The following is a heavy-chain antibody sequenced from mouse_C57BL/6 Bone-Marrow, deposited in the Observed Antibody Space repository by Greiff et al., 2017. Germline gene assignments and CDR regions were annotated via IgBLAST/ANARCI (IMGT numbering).Heavy chain of an antibody. CDR3: AREGRILGFDFDY. CDR1: GYSITSGYY. J-gene: IGHJ2*01. Sequence: DVQLQESGPGLVKPSQSLSLTCSVTGYSITSGYYWNWIRQFPGNKLEWMGYISYDGSNNYNPSLKNRISITRDNSKNQFVLKLNSVTTEDTATYYCAREGRILGFDFDYWGQGTTLTVSS. V-gene: IGHV3-6*01. CDR2: ISYDGSN.